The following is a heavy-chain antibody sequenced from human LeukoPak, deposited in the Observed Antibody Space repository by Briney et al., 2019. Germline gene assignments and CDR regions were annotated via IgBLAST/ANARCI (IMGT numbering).Heavy chain of an antibody. D-gene: IGHD3-9*01. CDR3: ARAGWGRLRYFDWAEYFQH. V-gene: IGHV4-39*07. CDR2: IFYSGST. Sequence: SETLSLTCTVSSGSISTSNYYWGWVRQPPGKALEWIGNIFYSGSTYYSPSLKSRVTISVDTSKNQFSLKLSSVTAADTAVYYCARAGWGRLRYFDWAEYFQHWGQGTLVTVSS. CDR1: SGSISTSNYY. J-gene: IGHJ1*01.